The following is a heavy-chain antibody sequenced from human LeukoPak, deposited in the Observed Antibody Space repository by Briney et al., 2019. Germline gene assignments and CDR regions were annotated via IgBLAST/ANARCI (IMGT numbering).Heavy chain of an antibody. CDR1: RFTFSTYS. D-gene: IGHD2-21*01. J-gene: IGHJ3*02. CDR2: ISSRSTYI. Sequence: GGSLRLSCAASRFTFSTYSMNWVRQAPGKGLEWVSSISSRSTYIYYADSVKGRFTISRDNAKNSLYLQMNNLRAEDTAMFYCATSMAQDVDAFHIWGQGTMVTVPS. CDR3: ATSMAQDVDAFHI. V-gene: IGHV3-21*01.